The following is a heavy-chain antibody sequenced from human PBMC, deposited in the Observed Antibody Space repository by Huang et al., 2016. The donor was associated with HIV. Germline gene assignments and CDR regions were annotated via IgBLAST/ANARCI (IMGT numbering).Heavy chain of an antibody. CDR1: GDFISSTNYY. Sequence: QLQLQESGPGQVKPSETLSLTCTVSGDFISSTNYYWGWIRQSPGKGLEWVGSVYQRGSTNDNPSLKSRVTLSGDTSRNQFSLRLNSVTAADTAVYYCASQHIGAAATWFWGRGTQVAVSS. V-gene: IGHV4-39*01. D-gene: IGHD6-13*01. J-gene: IGHJ4*02. CDR3: ASQHIGAAATWF. CDR2: VYQRGST.